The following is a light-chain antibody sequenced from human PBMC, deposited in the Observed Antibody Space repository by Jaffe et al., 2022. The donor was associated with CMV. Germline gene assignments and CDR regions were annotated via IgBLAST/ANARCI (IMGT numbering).Light chain of an antibody. CDR3: QQYGSSSGT. CDR1: QSVANNF. J-gene: IGKJ1*01. V-gene: IGKV3-20*01. Sequence: EIVLTQSPGTLSLSPGERATLSCRASQSVANNFLAWYQQKPGQAPRLLIYDASTRLTGIPDRFSGSGSGTDFSLTISRLEPEDFAVYYCQQYGSSSGTFGPGTKVEIK. CDR2: DAS.